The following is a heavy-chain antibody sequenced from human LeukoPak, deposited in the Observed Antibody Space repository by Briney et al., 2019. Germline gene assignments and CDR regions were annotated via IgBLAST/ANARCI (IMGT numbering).Heavy chain of an antibody. CDR3: AKLSSTSCYVDY. CDR1: GFTFSSYA. Sequence: GGSLRLSCAASGFTFSSYAMSWVRQAPGKGLEWVSAIFGSVGSTYYAHSVKGRFTISRDNSKNTLYLQMNSLRAEDTAVYYCAKLSSTSCYVDYWGQGSLVTVSS. CDR2: IFGSVGST. J-gene: IGHJ4*02. D-gene: IGHD2-2*01. V-gene: IGHV3-23*01.